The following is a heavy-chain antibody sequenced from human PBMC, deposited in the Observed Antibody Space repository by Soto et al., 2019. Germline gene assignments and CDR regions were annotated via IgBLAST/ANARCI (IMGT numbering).Heavy chain of an antibody. CDR1: GGSFSGYY. J-gene: IGHJ4*02. Sequence: QVQLQQWGAGLLKPSETLSLTCAVYGGSFSGYYWSWIRQPPGKGLEWIGETNHGGSTNYNPSLKSRVTISVDTSKNQFSLKLSSVTAADTAVYYCARVPGYCSSTSCYRPFDYWGQGTLVTVSS. CDR2: TNHGGST. V-gene: IGHV4-34*01. CDR3: ARVPGYCSSTSCYRPFDY. D-gene: IGHD2-2*02.